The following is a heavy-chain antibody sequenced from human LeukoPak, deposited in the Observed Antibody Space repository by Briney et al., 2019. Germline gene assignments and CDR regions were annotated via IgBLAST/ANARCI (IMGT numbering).Heavy chain of an antibody. J-gene: IGHJ3*02. CDR2: IYYSGST. V-gene: IGHV4-59*01. Sequence: PSETLSLTCSVSGDSINSYYWSWIRQPPGKGLEWIGYIYYSGSTNYNPSLKSRLTISVDTSKNQFSLKLTSVTTADTAVYYCARLTKRNDAFTIWGQGTMVTVS. D-gene: IGHD1-14*01. CDR1: GDSINSYY. CDR3: ARLTKRNDAFTI.